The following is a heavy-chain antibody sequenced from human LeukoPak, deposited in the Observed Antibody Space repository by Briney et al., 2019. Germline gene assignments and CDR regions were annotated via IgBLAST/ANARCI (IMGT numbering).Heavy chain of an antibody. D-gene: IGHD3-3*01. V-gene: IGHV3-66*02. CDR1: GFTVRSNY. CDR3: ARDFWSGSYY. Sequence: PGGSLRLSCAASGFTVRSNYMSWVRQAPGKGLEWVSVIYSGGSTYYADSVEGRFTISRDNSKNTLYLQMNSLRAEDTAVYYCARDFWSGSYYWGQGTLVTVSS. J-gene: IGHJ4*02. CDR2: IYSGGST.